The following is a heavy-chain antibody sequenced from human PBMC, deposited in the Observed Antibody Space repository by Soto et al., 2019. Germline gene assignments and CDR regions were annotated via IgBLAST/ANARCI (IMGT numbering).Heavy chain of an antibody. CDR1: GGSFSGYY. CDR3: ARRRGYSGLDHYHYYYYMDV. D-gene: IGHD5-12*01. J-gene: IGHJ6*03. Sequence: SETLSLTCAVYGGSFSGYYWSWIRQPPGKGLEWIGEINHSGSTNYNPSLKSRVTISVDTSKNQFSLKLSSVTAADTAVYYCARRRGYSGLDHYHYYYYMDVWGKGTTVTVSS. V-gene: IGHV4-34*01. CDR2: INHSGST.